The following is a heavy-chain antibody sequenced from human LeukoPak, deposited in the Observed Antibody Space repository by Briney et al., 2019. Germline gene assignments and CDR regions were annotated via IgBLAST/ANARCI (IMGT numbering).Heavy chain of an antibody. Sequence: SETLSLTCAVYGGSFSDYYWSWIRQPPGKGLEWIGEINHSGSTNYNPSLKSRVTISVDTSKNQFSLNLSSVTAADTAVYYCARGPPFGQQLAPAAEYFQHWGQGTLVTASS. J-gene: IGHJ1*01. D-gene: IGHD6-13*01. CDR3: ARGPPFGQQLAPAAEYFQH. V-gene: IGHV4-34*01. CDR2: INHSGST. CDR1: GGSFSDYY.